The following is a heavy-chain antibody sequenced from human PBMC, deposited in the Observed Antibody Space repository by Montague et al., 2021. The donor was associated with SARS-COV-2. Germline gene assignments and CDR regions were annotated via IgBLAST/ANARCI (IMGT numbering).Heavy chain of an antibody. V-gene: IGHV4-34*01. D-gene: IGHD3-22*01. CDR3: ATGGKHVNMIVVVMTGGEYYFDX. CDR2: INHRGTS. J-gene: IGHJ4*02. CDR1: GGSFSDNY. Sequence: SETLSLTCAVYGGSFSDNYWSWIRKPPGKGLEWIGEINHRGTSNYNPSLKSRASISVDTPKNQFSLYLGSVTAADTAVYFCATGGKHVNMIVVVMTGGEYYFDXWGQGTLVTVSS.